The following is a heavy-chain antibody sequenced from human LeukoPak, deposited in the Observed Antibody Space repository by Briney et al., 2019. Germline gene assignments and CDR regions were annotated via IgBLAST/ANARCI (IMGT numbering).Heavy chain of an antibody. CDR2: ISSSSSYI. J-gene: IGHJ4*02. D-gene: IGHD4-11*01. CDR3: ARVFSVTTG. Sequence: GGSLKPPLPPPGFPFGSYSMTWVRQAPGKGLEWVSSISSSSSYIYYADSVKGRFTISRDNAKNSLYLQMNSLRAEDTAVYYCARVFSVTTGWGQGTLVTVSS. CDR1: GFPFGSYS. V-gene: IGHV3-21*01.